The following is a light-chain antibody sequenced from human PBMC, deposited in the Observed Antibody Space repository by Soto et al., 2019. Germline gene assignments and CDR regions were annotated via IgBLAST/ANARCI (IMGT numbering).Light chain of an antibody. CDR2: DVS. Sequence: QSALTQPASVSGSPGQSISMSCTGTSGDVGAYNYVSWFQHHPGKAPRIILYDVSYRPPGVSDRFSGSKSGNTASLTISGLPAEDEADYYCSSFTTTNTLVFGGGTKLTVL. CDR3: SSFTTTNTLV. J-gene: IGLJ3*02. V-gene: IGLV2-14*03. CDR1: SGDVGAYNY.